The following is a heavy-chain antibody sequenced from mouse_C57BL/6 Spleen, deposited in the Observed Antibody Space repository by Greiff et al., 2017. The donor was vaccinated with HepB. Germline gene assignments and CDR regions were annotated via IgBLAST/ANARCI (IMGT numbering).Heavy chain of an antibody. J-gene: IGHJ3*01. V-gene: IGHV1-82*01. CDR2: IYPGDGDT. Sequence: VQLQESGPELVKPGASVKISCKASGYAFSSSWMNWVKQRPGKGLEWIGRIYPGDGDTNYNGTFKGKATLTADKSSSTAYMQLSSLTSEDSAVYFCAPMVTTAWFAYWGQGTLVTVSA. CDR1: GYAFSSSW. CDR3: APMVTTAWFAY. D-gene: IGHD2-2*01.